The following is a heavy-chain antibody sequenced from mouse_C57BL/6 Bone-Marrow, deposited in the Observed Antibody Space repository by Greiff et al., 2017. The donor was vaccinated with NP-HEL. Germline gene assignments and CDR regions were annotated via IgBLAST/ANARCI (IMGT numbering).Heavy chain of an antibody. V-gene: IGHV1-26*01. CDR3: AREDWD. CDR2: INPNNGGT. CDR1: GYTFTDYY. J-gene: IGHJ2*01. Sequence: EVQLQQSGPELVKPGASVKISCEASGYTFTDYYMNWVKQSHGKSLEWIGDINPNNGGTSYNQKFKGKATLTVDKSSSTAYMELRSLTSEDSAVYYCAREDWDWGQGTTLTVSS. D-gene: IGHD4-1*01.